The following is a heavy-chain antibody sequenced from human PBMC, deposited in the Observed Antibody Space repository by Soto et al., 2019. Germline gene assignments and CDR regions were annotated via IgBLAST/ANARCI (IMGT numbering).Heavy chain of an antibody. V-gene: IGHV3-23*01. CDR3: AKDSHWAIISPTHDY. CDR2: LTVTGDSA. CDR1: GFRLSDSA. Sequence: TGGSLRLSCAASGFRLSDSAVSWVRQAPGKGLEWVSSLTVTGDSAYYSNSVKGRFTISRDTSKNMLYLQMNSLRAEDTAIYYCAKDSHWAIISPTHDYWGHGTLVTVSS. J-gene: IGHJ4*01. D-gene: IGHD2-2*01.